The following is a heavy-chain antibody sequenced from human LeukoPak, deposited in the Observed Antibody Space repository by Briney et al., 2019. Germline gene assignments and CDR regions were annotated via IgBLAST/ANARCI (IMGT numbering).Heavy chain of an antibody. D-gene: IGHD2-2*01. J-gene: IGHJ4*02. V-gene: IGHV3-30*02. CDR2: IRYDGSNK. Sequence: GGSLRLSCAASGFTFSSYGMHWVRQAPGKGLEWVAFIRYDGSNKYYADSVKGRFTISRDNSKNTLYLQMNSLRAEDTAVYYCAKTGFCSSTSCYSLFFDYWGQGTLATVSS. CDR3: AKTGFCSSTSCYSLFFDY. CDR1: GFTFSSYG.